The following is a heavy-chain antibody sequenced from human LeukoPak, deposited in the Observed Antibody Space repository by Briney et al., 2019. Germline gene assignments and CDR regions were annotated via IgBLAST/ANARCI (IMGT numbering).Heavy chain of an antibody. CDR2: IIPILGIA. D-gene: IGHD3-22*01. CDR1: GGTFSSYA. Sequence: ASVKVPCKASGGTFSSYAISWVRQAPGQGLEWMGRIIPILGIANYAQKFQGRVTITADKSTSTAYMELSSLRSEDTAVYYCARDYYYDSSGYLTRYYYGMDVWGQGTTVTVSS. V-gene: IGHV1-69*04. CDR3: ARDYYYDSSGYLTRYYYGMDV. J-gene: IGHJ6*02.